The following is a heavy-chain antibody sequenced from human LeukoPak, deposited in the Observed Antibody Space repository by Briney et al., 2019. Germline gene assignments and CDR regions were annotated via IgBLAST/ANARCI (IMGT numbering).Heavy chain of an antibody. D-gene: IGHD3-9*01. CDR3: AENPDDDVLTGTSFDY. CDR2: VSDSGSNT. CDR1: GFTFSSYA. V-gene: IGHV3-23*01. J-gene: IGHJ4*02. Sequence: SGGSLRLSCAASGFTFSSYAMSWVRQAPGKGLEWVSSVSDSGSNTYYAASVKGRFTISKDNSKNTLYLQMNSLKAEDTAVYYCAENPDDDVLTGTSFDYWGQGALVTVSS.